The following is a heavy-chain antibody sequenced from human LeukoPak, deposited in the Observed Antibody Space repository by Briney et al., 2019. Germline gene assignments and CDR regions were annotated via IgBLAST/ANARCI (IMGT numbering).Heavy chain of an antibody. CDR1: GFTFSSYW. Sequence: GGSLRLSCAASGFTFSSYWMSWVRQAPGKGLEWVANIKQDGSEKYYVDSVKGRFTISRDNAKNSLYLQMNSLRAEDTAVYYCARLPMVRGYYFDYWGQGTLVTVSS. J-gene: IGHJ4*02. CDR3: ARLPMVRGYYFDY. D-gene: IGHD3-10*01. CDR2: IKQDGSEK. V-gene: IGHV3-7*03.